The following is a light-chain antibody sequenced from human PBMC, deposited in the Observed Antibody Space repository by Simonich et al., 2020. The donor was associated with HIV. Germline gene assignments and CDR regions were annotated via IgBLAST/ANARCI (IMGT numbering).Light chain of an antibody. V-gene: IGKV4-1*01. CDR1: QSVLHSSNNKNY. CDR2: WAS. Sequence: DIVMTQSPDSLAVSLGERATINCKSSQSVLHSSNNKNYLVWYQQKPGQPPKLLIYWASTRESGVPDRFSGSGSGTEFTLTISSLQSEDFAVYYCQQYNKWPPWTFGQGTKVEI. CDR3: QQYNKWPPWT. J-gene: IGKJ1*01.